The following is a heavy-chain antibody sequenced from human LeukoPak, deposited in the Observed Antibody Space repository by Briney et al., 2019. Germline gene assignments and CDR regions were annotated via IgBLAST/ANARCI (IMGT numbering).Heavy chain of an antibody. CDR1: GGTFSSYA. Sequence: GASVKVSCKASGGTFSSYAISWVRQAPGQGLEWMGGIIPIFGTANYAQKFQGRVTITTDESTSTAYMELSSLRSEDTAVYYCARKGEDYGGNSGEDYWGQGTLVTVSS. J-gene: IGHJ4*02. V-gene: IGHV1-69*05. CDR3: ARKGEDYGGNSGEDY. D-gene: IGHD4-23*01. CDR2: IIPIFGTA.